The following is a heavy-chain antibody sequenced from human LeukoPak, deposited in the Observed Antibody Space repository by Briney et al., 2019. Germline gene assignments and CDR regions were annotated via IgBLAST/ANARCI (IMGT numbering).Heavy chain of an antibody. CDR2: IKKDGSEN. CDR3: ARDGGTAGEFDY. CDR1: GFTFRTYW. D-gene: IGHD2-15*01. J-gene: IGHJ4*02. V-gene: IGHV3-7*05. Sequence: GVSLRLSCAASGFTFRTYWMTWVPRAPGEGVEGVDNIKKDGSENYYAASVKGRFSISRDNAKKSLYLQMNRLRDEDTALYSCARDGGTAGEFDYWGQGTVVTVSS.